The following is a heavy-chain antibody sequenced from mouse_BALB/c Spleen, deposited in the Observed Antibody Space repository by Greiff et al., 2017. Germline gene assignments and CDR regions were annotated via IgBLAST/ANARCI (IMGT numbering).Heavy chain of an antibody. J-gene: IGHJ1*01. V-gene: IGHV3-8*02. CDR2: ISYSGST. D-gene: IGHD1-1*01. CDR1: GDSITSGY. CDR3: ARSYYGSSYGYFDV. Sequence: EVQVVESGPSLVKPSQTLSLTCSVTGDSITSGYWNWIRKFPGNKLEYMGYISYSGSTYYNPSLKSRISITRDTSKNQYYLQLNSVTTEDTATYYCARSYYGSSYGYFDVWGAGTTVTVSS.